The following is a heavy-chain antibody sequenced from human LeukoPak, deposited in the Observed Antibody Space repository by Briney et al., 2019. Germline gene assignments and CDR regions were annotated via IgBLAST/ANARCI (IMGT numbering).Heavy chain of an antibody. V-gene: IGHV3-20*04. CDR1: GFGFGDHG. J-gene: IGHJ4*02. CDR2: INWSGGST. D-gene: IGHD2-2*01. Sequence: GGSLRLSCSASGFGFGDHGMSWFRQVPGKGLEWVSGINWSGGSTGYADPVRGQFTISRDNAKNSLYLQMDSLTAEDTALYYCARAPITSPFYFDHWGQGTLVTVSS. CDR3: ARAPITSPFYFDH.